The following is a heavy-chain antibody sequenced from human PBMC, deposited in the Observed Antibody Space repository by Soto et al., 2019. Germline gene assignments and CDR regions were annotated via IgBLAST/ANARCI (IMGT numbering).Heavy chain of an antibody. Sequence: QVQLVESGGGVVQPGRSLRLSCAASGFTFSSYAMHWVRQAPGKGLEWVAVISYDGSNKYYADSVKGRFTISRDNSKNTLYLQMNSLRAEDTAVYYCAREIPFLYYYDSSGYPPGLDAFDIWGQGTMVTVSS. CDR2: ISYDGSNK. CDR3: AREIPFLYYYDSSGYPPGLDAFDI. J-gene: IGHJ3*02. D-gene: IGHD3-22*01. V-gene: IGHV3-30-3*01. CDR1: GFTFSSYA.